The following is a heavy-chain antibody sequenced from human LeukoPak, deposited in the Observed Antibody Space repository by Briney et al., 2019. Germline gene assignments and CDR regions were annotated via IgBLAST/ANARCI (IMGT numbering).Heavy chain of an antibody. J-gene: IGHJ4*02. CDR1: GGSFSGYY. CDR2: INHSGST. Sequence: PSETLSLTCAVCGGSFSGYYWSWIRQPPGKGLEWLGEINHSGSTNYNPSLKSRVTISVHTSKNQFSLKLSAVTAADTAVYYCATYNWNSVAIFDFWGQGPLVTVSS. V-gene: IGHV4-34*01. CDR3: ATYNWNSVAIFDF. D-gene: IGHD1-7*01.